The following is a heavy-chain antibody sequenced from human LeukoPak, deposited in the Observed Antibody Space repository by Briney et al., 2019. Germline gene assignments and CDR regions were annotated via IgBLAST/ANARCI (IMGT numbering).Heavy chain of an antibody. CDR2: INIDGSST. J-gene: IGHJ4*02. Sequence: GGSLRLSCAASGFTFTSYWMHWVRQAPGKGLVWVSRINIDGSSTTYADSVKGRFTISRDNAKNTVYLRMNSLRAEDTAVYYCARDCSSTSCYLITPYDYWGQGTLVTVSS. CDR3: ARDCSSTSCYLITPYDY. D-gene: IGHD2-2*01. V-gene: IGHV3-74*01. CDR1: GFTFTSYW.